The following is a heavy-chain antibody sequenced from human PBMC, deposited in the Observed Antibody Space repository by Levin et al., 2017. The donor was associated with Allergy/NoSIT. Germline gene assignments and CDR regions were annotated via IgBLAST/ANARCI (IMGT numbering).Heavy chain of an antibody. CDR3: TINDYGASMDV. J-gene: IGHJ6*03. CDR1: GFTFSNAW. CDR2: IKSKTDGGTT. D-gene: IGHD4-17*01. V-gene: IGHV3-15*01. Sequence: GESLKISCAASGFTFSNAWMSWVRQAPGKGLEWVGRIKSKTDGGTTDYAAPVKGRFTISRDDSKNTLYLQMNSLKTEDTAVYYCTINDYGASMDVWGKGTTVTVSS.